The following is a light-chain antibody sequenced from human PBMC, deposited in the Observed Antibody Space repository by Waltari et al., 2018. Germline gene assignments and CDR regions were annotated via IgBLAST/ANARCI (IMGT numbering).Light chain of an antibody. CDR1: SANIGSNP. Sequence: QSVLTQPPSASGTPGQRVTISCSGSSANIGSNPVNGYQKLPGTAPKLLINNNSQRPSGVPGRFSGSKAGTSASLAISGLLSDDEAEYYCAAWDDSLSGYVFGTGTNVSVL. CDR2: NNS. V-gene: IGLV1-44*01. J-gene: IGLJ1*01. CDR3: AAWDDSLSGYV.